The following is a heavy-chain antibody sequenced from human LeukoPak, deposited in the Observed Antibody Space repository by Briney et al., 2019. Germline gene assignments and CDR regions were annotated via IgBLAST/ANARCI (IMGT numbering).Heavy chain of an antibody. CDR2: IIPIFGTA. Sequence: ASVKVSCKASGGTFSSYAISWVRQAPGQGLEWMGGIIPIFGTANYAQKFRGRVTITADESTSTAYMELSSLRSEDTAVYYCASRSSSWYDYWGQGTLVTVSS. V-gene: IGHV1-69*13. D-gene: IGHD6-13*01. CDR3: ASRSSSWYDY. J-gene: IGHJ4*02. CDR1: GGTFSSYA.